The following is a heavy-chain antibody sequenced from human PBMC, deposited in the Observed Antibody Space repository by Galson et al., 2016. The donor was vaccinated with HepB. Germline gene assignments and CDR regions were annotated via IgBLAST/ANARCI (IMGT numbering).Heavy chain of an antibody. CDR1: GFTFDDFA. CDR3: AKDIGRWEAAGSSFHY. V-gene: IGHV3-9*01. J-gene: IGHJ4*02. CDR2: ISWNSGTI. D-gene: IGHD6-13*01. Sequence: SLRLSCAASGFTFDDFAMHWVRQAPGKGLEWVSGISWNSGTIVYADSVKGRFIISRDNAKNSLYLQMNSLRAEDTALYYCAKDIGRWEAAGSSFHYWGQGTLVAVSS.